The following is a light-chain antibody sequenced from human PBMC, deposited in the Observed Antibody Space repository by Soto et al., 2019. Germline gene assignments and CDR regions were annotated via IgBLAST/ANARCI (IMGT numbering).Light chain of an antibody. CDR3: QQYSNWPPWT. CDR2: RAS. J-gene: IGKJ1*01. Sequence: EIVMTQSPATLAVSPGDTATLSCRASQSLGDNLAWYQQKPGQAPRLLIFRASTRATGVPARFRASGSGTEFTLTFSGLLSEDFAIYYCQQYSNWPPWTFGPGTRVEIK. CDR1: QSLGDN. V-gene: IGKV3-15*01.